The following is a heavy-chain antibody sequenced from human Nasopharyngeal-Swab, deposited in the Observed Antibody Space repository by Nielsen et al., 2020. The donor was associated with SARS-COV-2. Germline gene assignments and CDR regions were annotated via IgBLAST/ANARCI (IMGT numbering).Heavy chain of an antibody. J-gene: IGHJ4*02. D-gene: IGHD4-17*01. CDR3: AIISHDYGDFFDY. Sequence: GESLKISWAASGFTFSSYWMHWVRQAPGKGLVWVSRINSDGSSTSYADSVKGRFTISRDNAKNTLYLQMNSLRAEDTAVYYCAIISHDYGDFFDYWGQGTLVTVSS. V-gene: IGHV3-74*01. CDR1: GFTFSSYW. CDR2: INSDGSST.